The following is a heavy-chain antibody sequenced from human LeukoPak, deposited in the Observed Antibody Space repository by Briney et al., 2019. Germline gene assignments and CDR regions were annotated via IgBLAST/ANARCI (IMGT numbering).Heavy chain of an antibody. CDR1: GYTFTGYY. D-gene: IGHD3-10*01. V-gene: IGHV1-2*02. CDR3: ARALGSGLYYYYMDV. CDR2: INPNSCGT. Sequence: ASVKVSCKASGYTFTGYYMHWVRQAPGQGLEWMGWINPNSCGTNYAQKFQARVTMTRDTSISTAYMELSRLRSDDTAVYYCARALGSGLYYYYMDVWGKGTTVTISS. J-gene: IGHJ6*03.